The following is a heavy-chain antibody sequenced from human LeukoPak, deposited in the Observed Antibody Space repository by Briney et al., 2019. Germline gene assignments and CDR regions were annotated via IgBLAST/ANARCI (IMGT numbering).Heavy chain of an antibody. J-gene: IGHJ4*02. CDR3: ARERGVSHPFDC. CDR2: INSDGSST. CDR1: GFTFSSYW. Sequence: GGSLRLSCAASGFTFSSYWMHWVRQAPGKGLVWVSRINSDGSSTSYADSVKGRFTISRDNARNTLYLQMNSLRAEDTAVYYCARERGVSHPFDCWGQGTLVTVSS. V-gene: IGHV3-74*01. D-gene: IGHD2-21*01.